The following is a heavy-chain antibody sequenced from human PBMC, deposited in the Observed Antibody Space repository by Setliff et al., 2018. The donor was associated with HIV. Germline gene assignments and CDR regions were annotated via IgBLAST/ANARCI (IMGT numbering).Heavy chain of an antibody. CDR1: GGSITRTPYY. J-gene: IGHJ5*02. CDR2: IYYSGST. V-gene: IGHV4-39*01. CDR3: ARHGLLWFGAGYNWFDP. D-gene: IGHD3-10*01. Sequence: PSEILSLTCTVSGGSITRTPYYWGWIRQPPGKGLEWIGSIYYSGSTYYNPSLKSRVTISVDTSKNQFSLKLSSVTAADTAVYYCARHGLLWFGAGYNWFDPWGQGTLVTVSS.